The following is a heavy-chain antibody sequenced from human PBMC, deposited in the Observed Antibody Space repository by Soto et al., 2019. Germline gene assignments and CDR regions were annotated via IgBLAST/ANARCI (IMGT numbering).Heavy chain of an antibody. D-gene: IGHD3-16*02. CDR1: GYTFTSYG. Sequence: QVQLVQSGAEVKKPGASVKVSCKASGYTFTSYGISWVRQAPGQGLEWMGWISAYNVNTNYAQKLQGRVTMTTDTSKSTAYMELRSLRSDDTAVYYCARASMITFGGVIASIDYYYYGMDVWGQGTTVTVSS. V-gene: IGHV1-18*01. CDR2: ISAYNVNT. J-gene: IGHJ6*02. CDR3: ARASMITFGGVIASIDYYYYGMDV.